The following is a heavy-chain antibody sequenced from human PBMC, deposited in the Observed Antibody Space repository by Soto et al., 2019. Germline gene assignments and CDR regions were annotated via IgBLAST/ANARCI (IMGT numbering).Heavy chain of an antibody. CDR2: IIPIFGTA. D-gene: IGHD4-17*01. CDR1: GGTFSSYA. CDR3: ARYMTTVTTAGGGGFDY. V-gene: IGHV1-69*13. J-gene: IGHJ4*02. Sequence: ASVKVSCKASGGTFSSYAISWVRQAPGQGLEWMGGIIPIFGTANYAQKFQGRVTITADESTSTAYMELSSLRSEDTAVYYWARYMTTVTTAGGGGFDYWGQGTLVTVSS.